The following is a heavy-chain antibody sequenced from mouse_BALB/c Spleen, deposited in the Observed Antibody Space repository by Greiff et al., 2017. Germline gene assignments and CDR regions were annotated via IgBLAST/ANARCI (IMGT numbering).Heavy chain of an antibody. V-gene: IGHV5-12-2*01. Sequence: EVNVVESGGGLVQPGGSLKLSCAASGFTFSSYTMSWVRQTPEKRLEWVAYISNGGGSTYYPDTVKGRFTISRDNAKNTLYLQMSSLKSEDTAMYYCARGYEGAMDYWGQGTSVTVSS. CDR3: ARGYEGAMDY. J-gene: IGHJ4*01. D-gene: IGHD1-2*01. CDR1: GFTFSSYT. CDR2: ISNGGGST.